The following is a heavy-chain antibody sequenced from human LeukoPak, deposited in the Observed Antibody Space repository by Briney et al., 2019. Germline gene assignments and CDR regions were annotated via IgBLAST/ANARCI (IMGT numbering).Heavy chain of an antibody. Sequence: GGSLRLSCAASGFTFSPYYMSWIRQAPGKGLEWVSCISSSSRYTNYADSVKGRFTISRDNAKNSLYLQMNSLRAEDTAVYYCARAPSENDTLTDEYSFDYWGQGTLVTVSS. CDR1: GFTFSPYY. V-gene: IGHV3-11*05. CDR3: ARAPSENDTLTDEYSFDY. CDR2: ISSSSRYT. D-gene: IGHD3-9*01. J-gene: IGHJ4*02.